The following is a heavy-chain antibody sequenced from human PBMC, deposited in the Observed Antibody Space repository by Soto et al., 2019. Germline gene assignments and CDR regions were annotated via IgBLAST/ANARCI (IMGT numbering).Heavy chain of an antibody. Sequence: GGSLRLSCAASGFTFSSYGMHWVRQAPGKGLEWVAVISYDGSNKYYAESVKGRFTISRDNSKKTLYLQMNSLRAEDTAVYFCSSYGQRRSGYYTRDFDYWGQGTLVTVSS. V-gene: IGHV3-30*03. CDR3: SSYGQRRSGYYTRDFDY. CDR1: GFTFSSYG. CDR2: ISYDGSNK. J-gene: IGHJ4*02. D-gene: IGHD3-3*01.